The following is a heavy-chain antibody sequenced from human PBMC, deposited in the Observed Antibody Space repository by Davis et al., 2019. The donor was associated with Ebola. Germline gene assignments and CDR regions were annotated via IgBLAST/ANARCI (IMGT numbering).Heavy chain of an antibody. CDR1: GDSISSSGDY. CDR3: WRQDHSDHGRPNWFDP. J-gene: IGHJ5*02. CDR2: MSFSGST. V-gene: IGHV4-39*01. D-gene: IGHD4-17*01. Sequence: PSETLTLTCTVSGDSISSSGDYWGWIRQPPGKGPEWIGSMSFSGSTYYKPSLQSRVTISADTSKNQFSLKLTSVSATDTAVYYCWRQDHSDHGRPNWFDPWGQGTLVSVSS.